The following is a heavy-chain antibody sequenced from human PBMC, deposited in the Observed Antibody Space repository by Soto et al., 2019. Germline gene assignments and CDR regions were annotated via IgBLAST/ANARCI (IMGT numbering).Heavy chain of an antibody. J-gene: IGHJ5*02. D-gene: IGHD2-2*01. CDR3: ARGVVPAAEEVDWFDP. Sequence: PGGSLRLSCAASGFTFSSYAMHWVRQAPGKGLEWVAVISYDGSNKYYADSVKGRFTISRDNSKNTLYLQMNSLRAEDTAVYYCARGVVPAAEEVDWFDPWGQGTLVTVSS. CDR1: GFTFSSYA. V-gene: IGHV3-30-3*01. CDR2: ISYDGSNK.